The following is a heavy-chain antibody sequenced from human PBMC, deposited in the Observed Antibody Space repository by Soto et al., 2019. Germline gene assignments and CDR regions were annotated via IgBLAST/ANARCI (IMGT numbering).Heavy chain of an antibody. Sequence: GGSLKLSFSASVFPFSDYGMSWVRQAPGKGPEWVANIKFDGSEKQYVDSVKGRFSISRDNSRNSLFLQMNSLRAGDTAVYYCVKDGGYCSSTTCYSPRNHYFDSWGQGTIVNVS. CDR3: VKDGGYCSSTTCYSPRNHYFDS. D-gene: IGHD2-2*01. CDR1: VFPFSDYG. CDR2: IKFDGSEK. J-gene: IGHJ4*02. V-gene: IGHV3-7*03.